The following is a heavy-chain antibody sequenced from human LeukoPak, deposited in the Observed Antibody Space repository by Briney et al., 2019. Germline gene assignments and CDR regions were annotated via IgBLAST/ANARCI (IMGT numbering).Heavy chain of an antibody. D-gene: IGHD3-10*01. CDR3: AKGTMVLLWFGELDGAFDT. J-gene: IGHJ3*02. CDR1: GLTFSSYW. Sequence: GGSLRLSCAASGLTFSSYWMHWVRQAPGKGLVWVSRINSDGSSTSYADSVKGRFTISRDNSKNTLYLQMNSLRAEDTAVYYCAKGTMVLLWFGELDGAFDTWGQGTMVTVSS. CDR2: INSDGSST. V-gene: IGHV3-74*01.